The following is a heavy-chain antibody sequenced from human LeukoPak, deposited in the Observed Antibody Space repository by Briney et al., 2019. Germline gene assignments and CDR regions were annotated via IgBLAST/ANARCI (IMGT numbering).Heavy chain of an antibody. D-gene: IGHD5-18*01. J-gene: IGHJ4*02. Sequence: SETLSLTCAVYGGSFSGYYWSWIRRPPGKGLEWIGEINHSGSTNYNPSLKSRVTISVDTSKNQFSLKLSSVTAADTAVYYCARIPDTAMGLFDYWGQGTLVTVSS. CDR1: GGSFSGYY. V-gene: IGHV4-34*01. CDR2: INHSGST. CDR3: ARIPDTAMGLFDY.